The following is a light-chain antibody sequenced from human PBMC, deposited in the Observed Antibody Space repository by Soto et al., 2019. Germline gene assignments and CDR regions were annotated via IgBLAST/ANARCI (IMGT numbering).Light chain of an antibody. V-gene: IGLV2-14*03. Sequence: QSALTQPASVSGSPGQSIAISCTGTSSDVGYNFVSWYQQHPGKAPKLVIYDVSIRPSGVSDRFSGSKSGNTASLTISGLQAEDEADYYCSSYSGSSTLVVFGGGTKLTVL. CDR2: DVS. J-gene: IGLJ2*01. CDR1: SSDVGYNF. CDR3: SSYSGSSTLVV.